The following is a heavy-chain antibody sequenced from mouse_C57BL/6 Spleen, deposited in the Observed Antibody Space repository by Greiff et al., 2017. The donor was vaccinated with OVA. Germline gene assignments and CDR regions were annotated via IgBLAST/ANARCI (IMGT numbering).Heavy chain of an antibody. J-gene: IGHJ4*01. CDR2: ISDGGSYT. V-gene: IGHV5-4*01. Sequence: EVKLMESGGGLVKPGGSLKLSCAASGFTFSSYAMSRVRQTPEKRLEWVATISDGGSYTYYPDNVKGRFTISRDNAKNNLYLQMSHLKSEDTAMYYCARDGSSYYYAMDYWGQGTSVTVSA. D-gene: IGHD1-2*01. CDR1: GFTFSSYA. CDR3: ARDGSSYYYAMDY.